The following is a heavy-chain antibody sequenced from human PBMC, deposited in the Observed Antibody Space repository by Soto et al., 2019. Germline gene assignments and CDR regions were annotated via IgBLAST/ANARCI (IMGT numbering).Heavy chain of an antibody. Sequence: ASVKVSCKAPGDTFTSYYLNWVRQAPGPGLEWVGVINPHGGSTKYAQKFQGRVTMTRDTSRSTVYMELRSLRSDDTAIYYCARSSGGNFGIIIEGSNWFDPWGQGTLVTVSS. CDR1: GDTFTSYY. CDR2: INPHGGST. V-gene: IGHV1-46*01. J-gene: IGHJ5*02. CDR3: ARSSGGNFGIIIEGSNWFDP. D-gene: IGHD3-3*01.